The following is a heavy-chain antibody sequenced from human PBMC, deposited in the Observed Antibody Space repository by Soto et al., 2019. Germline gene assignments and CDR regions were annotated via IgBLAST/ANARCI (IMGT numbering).Heavy chain of an antibody. CDR3: ARIADCSTTSGSFPSRFHVRGYYYYYGLDV. D-gene: IGHD2-2*01. J-gene: IGHJ6*02. CDR2: ISGYNGKS. Sequence: QAQLVQSGAEVKKPGASVKVTCKASGYTFSSYGISWVRQAPGQGLEWVGWISGYNGKSNYAQNYEGRVTMIMDTSSSTAYMELSSLRSDDTAVYYCARIADCSTTSGSFPSRFHVRGYYYYYGLDVWGQGTTVTVSS. CDR1: GYTFSSYG. V-gene: IGHV1-18*04.